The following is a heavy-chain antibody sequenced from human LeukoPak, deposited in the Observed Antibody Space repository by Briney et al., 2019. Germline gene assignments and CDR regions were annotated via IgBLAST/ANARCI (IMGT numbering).Heavy chain of an antibody. CDR1: GFTFTSYA. D-gene: IGHD6-19*01. CDR3: AKDRVRDSNGWYWFDP. V-gene: IGHV3-23*01. CDR2: ISGSGIHT. Sequence: PGGSLRLSCVASGFTFTSYAMSWVRQAPGRGLEWVSSISGSGIHTYYADSVKGRFTISRDNSKNTLYLQMNSLKVEDTAVYSCAKDRVRDSNGWYWFDPWGQGTLVTVSS. J-gene: IGHJ5*02.